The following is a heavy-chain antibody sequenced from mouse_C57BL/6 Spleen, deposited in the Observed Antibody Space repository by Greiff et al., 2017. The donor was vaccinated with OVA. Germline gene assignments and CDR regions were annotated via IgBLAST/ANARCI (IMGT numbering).Heavy chain of an antibody. V-gene: IGHV10-1*01. CDR2: IRSKSNNYAT. CDR3: VRPAYYDYDGYYAMDY. Sequence: EVQLVESGGGLVQPKGSLKLSCAASGFSFNTYAMNWVRQAPGKGLEWVARIRSKSNNYATYYADSVKDRFTISRDDSESMLYLQMNNLKTEDTAMYYGVRPAYYDYDGYYAMDYWGQGTSVTVSS. CDR1: GFSFNTYA. D-gene: IGHD2-4*01. J-gene: IGHJ4*01.